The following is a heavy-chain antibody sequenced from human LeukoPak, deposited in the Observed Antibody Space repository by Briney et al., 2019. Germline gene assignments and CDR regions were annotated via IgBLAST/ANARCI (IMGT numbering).Heavy chain of an antibody. CDR3: ASSDFWSGYLY. V-gene: IGHV3-48*03. Sequence: GGSLRLSCAASGITFSSYEMNWVRQAPGKGLEWASYISSSGSTIYYADSVKGRFTISRDNAKNSLYLQMNSLRAEDTAVYYCASSDFWSGYLYWGQGTLVTVSS. D-gene: IGHD3-3*01. J-gene: IGHJ4*02. CDR2: ISSSGSTI. CDR1: GITFSSYE.